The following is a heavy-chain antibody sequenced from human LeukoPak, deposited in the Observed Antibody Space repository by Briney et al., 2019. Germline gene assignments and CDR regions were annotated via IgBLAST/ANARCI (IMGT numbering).Heavy chain of an antibody. Sequence: ASVKVSCKVSGKALTELSIHWVRQAPGKGLEWMGGFDPEDGETIYGQKFQGRVTMTEDTSTDTAYMQLSSLRPDDTAVYYCARDIPDFSIVGAWEYYFDYWGQGTLVTVSS. CDR2: FDPEDGET. D-gene: IGHD1-26*01. CDR1: GKALTELS. CDR3: ARDIPDFSIVGAWEYYFDY. J-gene: IGHJ4*02. V-gene: IGHV1-24*01.